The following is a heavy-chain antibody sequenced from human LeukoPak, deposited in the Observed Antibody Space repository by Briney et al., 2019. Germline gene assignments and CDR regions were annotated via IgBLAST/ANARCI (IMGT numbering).Heavy chain of an antibody. Sequence: GGSLRLSCAASGFTFDDYAMHWVRQAPGKGLEWVSLISGDGSRRYYAESVKGRFTISRDSSKNSLFLQMNSVSTEDTALYYCAKDIGPISGTFSLYLFNYYYGMDVWGQGTTVTVSS. V-gene: IGHV3-43*02. J-gene: IGHJ6*02. D-gene: IGHD2/OR15-2a*01. CDR3: AKDIGPISGTFSLYLFNYYYGMDV. CDR1: GFTFDDYA. CDR2: ISGDGSRR.